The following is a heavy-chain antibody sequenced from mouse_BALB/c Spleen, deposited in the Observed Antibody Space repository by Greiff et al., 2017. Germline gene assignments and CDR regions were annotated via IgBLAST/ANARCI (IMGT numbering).Heavy chain of an antibody. J-gene: IGHJ4*01. V-gene: IGHV1-37*01. D-gene: IGHD1-1*01. CDR1: GYSFTGYF. CDR2: INPYNGDT. Sequence: EVMLVESGPELVKPGASVKISCKASGYSFTGYFMNWVKQSHGKSLEWIGRINPYNGDTFYNQKFKGKATLTVDKSSSTAHMELLSLTSEDSAVYYCGRAHYYGGRVGYAMENWGQGTSETVSS. CDR3: GRAHYYGGRVGYAMEN.